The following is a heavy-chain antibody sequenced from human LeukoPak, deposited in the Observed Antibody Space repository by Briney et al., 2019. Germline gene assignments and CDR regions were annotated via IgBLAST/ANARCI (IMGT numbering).Heavy chain of an antibody. CDR3: TPDLIYYCSSTTSYYYAIDV. Sequence: RPGGSRRLACAASGFTFSNAWMRWVRQAPGRGLEWDGRIKSKTDGGTTDSAAPVKDRCTISRDASKNTLYLQMNSLKTEDTAVHSSTPDLIYYCSSTTSYYYAIDVWGKATTATLHS. CDR1: GFTFSNAW. J-gene: IGHJ6*04. CDR2: IKSKTDGGTT. D-gene: IGHD2-2*01. V-gene: IGHV3-15*01.